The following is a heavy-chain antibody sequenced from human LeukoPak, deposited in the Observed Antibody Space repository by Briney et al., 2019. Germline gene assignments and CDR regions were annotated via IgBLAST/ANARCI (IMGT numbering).Heavy chain of an antibody. J-gene: IGHJ4*02. D-gene: IGHD2-2*01. Sequence: GGSLRLSCAASGFTFSGYAMSWVRQAPGKGLEWVSVISGSGDSTYYADSVKGRFTISRDKSKNTLYLQMNSLRAEDTAMYYCAKDFCSTTSCRFDYWGQGTLVTVSS. CDR2: ISGSGDST. CDR1: GFTFSGYA. V-gene: IGHV3-23*01. CDR3: AKDFCSTTSCRFDY.